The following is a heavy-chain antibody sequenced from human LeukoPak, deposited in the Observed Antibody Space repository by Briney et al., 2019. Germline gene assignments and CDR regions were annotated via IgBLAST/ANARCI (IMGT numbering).Heavy chain of an antibody. CDR3: ARGWNYGDY. D-gene: IGHD3-3*01. CDR1: GGAISSYY. V-gene: IGHV4-59*01. CDR2: VSYTGDA. Sequence: SSETLSLTCTDPGGAISSYYWSWIRQPPGKGLEWIGYVSYTGDASQNPSLRGRVTMSVDTSNNQVSLELSSVTAADTAVYYCARGWNYGDYWGQGTLVTVSS. J-gene: IGHJ4*02.